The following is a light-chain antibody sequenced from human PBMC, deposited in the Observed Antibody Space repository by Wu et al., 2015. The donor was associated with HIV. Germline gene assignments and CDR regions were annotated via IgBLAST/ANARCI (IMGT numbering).Light chain of an antibody. CDR2: WSS. J-gene: IGKJ1*01. V-gene: IGKV1-5*03. CDR1: ESLSSR. CDR3: QQYSSYSAWT. Sequence: DIQMTQSPSTLSASVGDRVTLTCRASESLSSRLAWYRQKPGKAPQLLIYWSSTLESGAPSRFSGSGSETEFTLSSLQPEDFATYYCQQYSSYSAWTFGQGTKVEIK.